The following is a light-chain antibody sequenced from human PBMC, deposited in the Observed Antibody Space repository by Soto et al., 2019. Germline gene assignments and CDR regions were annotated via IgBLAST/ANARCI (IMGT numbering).Light chain of an antibody. CDR2: EVS. CDR1: SSDVGGYNY. J-gene: IGLJ1*01. V-gene: IGLV2-14*01. Sequence: QSALTQPASVSGSPGQSITISCTGTSSDVGGYNYVSWYQQHPGKAPKLMIYEVSNRPSGVSNHFSGSKSGNTASLTITGLQAEDEADYYCQSYDNRLTGSYVFGTGTKLTVL. CDR3: QSYDNRLTGSYV.